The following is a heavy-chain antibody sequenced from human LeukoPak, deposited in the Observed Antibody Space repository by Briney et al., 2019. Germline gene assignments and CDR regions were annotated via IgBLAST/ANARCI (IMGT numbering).Heavy chain of an antibody. CDR3: ARGTKTYYYDSSGYYYFDY. V-gene: IGHV4-30-4*01. Sequence: SETLSLTCTVSGGSISSGDYYWSWIRQPPGKGLEWIGYIYYSGSTYYNPSLKSRVTISVDTSKNQFSLKLSSVTAADTAVYYCARGTKTYYYDSSGYYYFDYWGQGTLVTVSS. J-gene: IGHJ4*02. CDR2: IYYSGST. D-gene: IGHD3-22*01. CDR1: GGSISSGDYY.